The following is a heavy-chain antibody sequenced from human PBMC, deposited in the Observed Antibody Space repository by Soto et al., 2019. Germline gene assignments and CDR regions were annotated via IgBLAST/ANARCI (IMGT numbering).Heavy chain of an antibody. D-gene: IGHD5-18*01. CDR2: IYPSGMP. V-gene: IGHV4-30-2*01. J-gene: IGHJ4*02. Sequence: SETLSLTCTVSGGSISNAAYSWSWIRQPPGKGLEWIGYIYPSGMPFYNPSLRSRVTLSIDRSNDQFSLNLKSVTAADTAVYYCARERGGYGLFDSWGQGTLVTVSS. CDR1: GGSISNAAYS. CDR3: ARERGGYGLFDS.